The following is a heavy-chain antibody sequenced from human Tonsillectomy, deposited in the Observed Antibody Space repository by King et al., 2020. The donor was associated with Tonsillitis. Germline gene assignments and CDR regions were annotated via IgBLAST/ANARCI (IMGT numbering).Heavy chain of an antibody. CDR2: INPDSGDT. Sequence: VQLVESGAEVKKPGASVKVSCKASGYSFTDHYMHWVRQAPGQGLEWMGWINPDSGDTNYAQKFQGWVTMTRDTSISTAYMELRRLTSDDTAMYYCARDPLSCTRVVCSWYNDLWGRGTLVTVSS. V-gene: IGHV1-2*04. D-gene: IGHD2-8*02. J-gene: IGHJ2*01. CDR3: ARDPLSCTRVVCSWYNDL. CDR1: GYSFTDHY.